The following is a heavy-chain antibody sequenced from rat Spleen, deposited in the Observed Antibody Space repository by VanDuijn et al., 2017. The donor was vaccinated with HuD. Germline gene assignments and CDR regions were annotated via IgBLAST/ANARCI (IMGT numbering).Heavy chain of an antibody. CDR3: ASHYDGTYPFAY. V-gene: IGHV5-58*01. Sequence: EVQLVESGGGLVQPGRSLKLSCVASGFTFSGYWIYWIRQAPGEGLEWVSSISPDGGSTYYPDSVKGRFTISRDNAKSTLYLQMDSLRSEDTATYYCASHYDGTYPFAYWGQGVMVTVSS. CDR2: ISPDGGST. J-gene: IGHJ2*01. CDR1: GFTFSGYW. D-gene: IGHD1-12*02.